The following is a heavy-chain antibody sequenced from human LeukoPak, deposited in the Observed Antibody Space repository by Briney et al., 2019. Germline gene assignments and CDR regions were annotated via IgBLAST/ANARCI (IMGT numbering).Heavy chain of an antibody. D-gene: IGHD1-26*01. CDR1: GFTFSSHG. CDR3: VRDGVGAPPFDY. V-gene: IGHV3-30*03. CDR2: ISFDGGNK. J-gene: IGHJ4*02. Sequence: GGSLRLSCAASGFTFSSHGMHWVRQAPGKGLEWVAVISFDGGNKYYADSVKGRFTISRDNAKNTLFLQMNSLRAEDTAVYYCVRDGVGAPPFDYRGQGALVIVSS.